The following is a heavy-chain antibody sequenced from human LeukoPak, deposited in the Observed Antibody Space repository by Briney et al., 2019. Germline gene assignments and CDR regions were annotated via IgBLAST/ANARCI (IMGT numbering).Heavy chain of an antibody. CDR3: ALYSSTWY. CDR1: GYTFTSYY. CDR2: INPTGGST. V-gene: IGHV1-46*01. D-gene: IGHD6-13*01. J-gene: IGHJ4*02. Sequence: ASVKVSCKASGYTFTSYYIHWVRQAPGQGLEWMGIINPTGGSTTYAQKFQGRVTMTRDTSTSTVFMEVNSLRSEDTAVYYCALYSSTWYWGQGTLVTVSS.